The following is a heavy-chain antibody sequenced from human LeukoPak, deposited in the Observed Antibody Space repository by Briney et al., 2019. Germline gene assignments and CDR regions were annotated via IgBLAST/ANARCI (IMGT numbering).Heavy chain of an antibody. V-gene: IGHV4-61*01. Sequence: SETLSLTCTVSGGSVSSGSYYWSWIRQPPGKGLEWIGYIYYSGSTNYNPSLKSRVTISVDTSKIQFSLKLSSVTAADTAVFYCARASLYMDLGSWGQGTLVTVSS. CDR2: IYYSGST. J-gene: IGHJ4*02. D-gene: IGHD2-2*02. CDR1: GGSVSSGSYY. CDR3: ARASLYMDLGS.